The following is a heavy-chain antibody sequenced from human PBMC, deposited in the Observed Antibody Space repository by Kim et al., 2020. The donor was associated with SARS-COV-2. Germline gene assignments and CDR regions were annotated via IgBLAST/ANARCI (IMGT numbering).Heavy chain of an antibody. Sequence: GGSLRLSCAASGFTFSSYGMHWVRQAPGKGLEWVAVIWYDGSNKYYADSVKGRFTISRDNSKNTLYLQMNSLRAEDTAVYYCARDLSTALIAAAGTMDYWGQGTLVTVSS. CDR3: ARDLSTALIAAAGTMDY. CDR1: GFTFSSYG. CDR2: IWYDGSNK. V-gene: IGHV3-33*01. D-gene: IGHD6-13*01. J-gene: IGHJ4*02.